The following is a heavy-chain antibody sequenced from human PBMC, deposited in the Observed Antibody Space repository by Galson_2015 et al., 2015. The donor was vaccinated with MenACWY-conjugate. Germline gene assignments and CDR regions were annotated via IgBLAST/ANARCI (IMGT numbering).Heavy chain of an antibody. J-gene: IGHJ4*02. CDR3: ATYYGGYAFDY. CDR2: INQDGSEK. Sequence: SLRLSCAASGYTFSTYWMSWVRQAPGKGLGWVGNINQDGSEKNYVDSVKGRFTISRDNAKNSLYLQMNSLRGEDTAVYYCATYYGGYAFDYWGQGTLVTVSS. V-gene: IGHV3-7*03. CDR1: GYTFSTYW. D-gene: IGHD4-17*01.